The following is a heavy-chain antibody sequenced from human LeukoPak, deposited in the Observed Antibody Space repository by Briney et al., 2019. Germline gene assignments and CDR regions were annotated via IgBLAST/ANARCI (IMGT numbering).Heavy chain of an antibody. J-gene: IGHJ4*02. CDR3: ARGSGGSGSYYEDFFDY. V-gene: IGHV4-59*01. CDR2: IYYSGST. Sequence: SETLSLTCTISGGSISNYYWNWIRQPPGKGLEWIGYIYYSGSTNYNPSLKSRVTISVDTSKNQFSLKLSSVTAADTAVYYCARGSGGSGSYYEDFFDYWGQGTLVTVSS. CDR1: GGSISNYY. D-gene: IGHD3-10*01.